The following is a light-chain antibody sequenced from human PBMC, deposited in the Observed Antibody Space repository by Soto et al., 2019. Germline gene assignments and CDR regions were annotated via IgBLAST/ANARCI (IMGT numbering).Light chain of an antibody. CDR3: QQYGSSSTWT. Sequence: EIVLTQSPDTLSLSPGERATLSCRASQSISSFYLAWYQQKPGQAPRLLIHGASNRATGIPDRFSGSGSGTDFTLTISNLEPEDFAVYYCQQYGSSSTWTFGQGTKVDIK. CDR2: GAS. J-gene: IGKJ1*01. CDR1: QSISSFY. V-gene: IGKV3-20*01.